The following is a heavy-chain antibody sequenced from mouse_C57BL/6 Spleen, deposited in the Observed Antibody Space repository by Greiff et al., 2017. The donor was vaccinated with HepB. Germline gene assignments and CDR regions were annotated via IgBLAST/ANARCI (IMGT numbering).Heavy chain of an antibody. J-gene: IGHJ3*01. Sequence: EVQVVESGGDLVKPGGSLKLSCAASGFTFSSYGMSWVRQTPDKRLEWVATISSGGSYTYYPDSVKGRFTISRDNAKNTLYLQMSSLKSEDTAMYYCARHDYDAYWGQGTLVTVSA. CDR1: GFTFSSYG. V-gene: IGHV5-6*01. CDR2: ISSGGSYT. D-gene: IGHD2-4*01. CDR3: ARHDYDAY.